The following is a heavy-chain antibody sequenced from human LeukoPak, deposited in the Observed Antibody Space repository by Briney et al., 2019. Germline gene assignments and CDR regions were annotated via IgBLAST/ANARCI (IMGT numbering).Heavy chain of an antibody. V-gene: IGHV4-59*10. Sequence: SETLSLTCAVYGGSFSGYYWSWIRQPAGKGLEWIGRIYTSGSTNYNPSLKSRVTISVDTSKNQFSLKLSSVTAADTAVYYCARVGHYYDSSGYHNGDAFDIWGQGTMVTVSS. CDR1: GGSFSGYY. CDR3: ARVGHYYDSSGYHNGDAFDI. D-gene: IGHD3-22*01. CDR2: IYTSGST. J-gene: IGHJ3*02.